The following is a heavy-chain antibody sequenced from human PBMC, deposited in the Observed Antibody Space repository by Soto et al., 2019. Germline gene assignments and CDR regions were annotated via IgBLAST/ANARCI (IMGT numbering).Heavy chain of an antibody. V-gene: IGHV1-18*01. CDR3: ARETTDSGYDYIPPFDY. D-gene: IGHD5-12*01. CDR1: GYTFTSYG. J-gene: IGHJ4*02. CDR2: ISAYNGNT. Sequence: ASVKVSCKASGYTFTSYGISWVRQAPGQGLEWMGWISAYNGNTNYAQKLQGRVTMTTDTSTSTAYMELRSLRSDDTAAYYCARETTDSGYDYIPPFDYWGQGTLVTVSS.